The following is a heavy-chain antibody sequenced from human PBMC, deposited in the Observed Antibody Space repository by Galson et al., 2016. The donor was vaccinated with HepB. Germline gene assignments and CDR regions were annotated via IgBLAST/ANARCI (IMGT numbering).Heavy chain of an antibody. D-gene: IGHD2-21*02. CDR1: GFTSNAFA. V-gene: IGHV3-21*06. CDR3: AIARSTATPENDAFDV. CDR2: ISHTSNYL. J-gene: IGHJ3*01. Sequence: SLRLSCAASGFTSNAFAMIWVRQAPGKGLQWVSSISHTSNYLKYADSVKGRFTTSRDHARNSLFLQMDSLRPEDTALYYCAIARSTATPENDAFDVWGQGTMVIVSS.